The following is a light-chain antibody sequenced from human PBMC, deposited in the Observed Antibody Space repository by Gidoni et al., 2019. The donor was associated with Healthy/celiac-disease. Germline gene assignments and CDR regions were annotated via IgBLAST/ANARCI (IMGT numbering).Light chain of an antibody. V-gene: IGLV3-1*01. CDR2: QDS. J-gene: IGLJ2*01. Sequence: YELTQPPSVSVSPGQTASITCSGDKLGDKYACWYQQKPGQSPVLVIYQDSKRPSGIPERFSGSNSGNTATLTICGTQAMDEADYYCQAWDSSYVVFGGGTKLTVL. CDR3: QAWDSSYVV. CDR1: KLGDKY.